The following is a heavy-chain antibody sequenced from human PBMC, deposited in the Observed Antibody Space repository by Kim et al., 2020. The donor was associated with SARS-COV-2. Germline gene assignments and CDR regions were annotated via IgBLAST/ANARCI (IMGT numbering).Heavy chain of an antibody. J-gene: IGHJ4*02. CDR2: INWNSASI. Sequence: GGSLRLSCAASGFTFDDYTMHWVRQAPGKGLEWVSSINWNSASIEYVDSVKGRFIVSRDNAKNSLYLQMNSLRHEDTAFYYCAKEKSAEYGFDCWGQGTLVTVSS. CDR1: GFTFDDYT. D-gene: IGHD4-17*01. V-gene: IGHV3-9*01. CDR3: AKEKSAEYGFDC.